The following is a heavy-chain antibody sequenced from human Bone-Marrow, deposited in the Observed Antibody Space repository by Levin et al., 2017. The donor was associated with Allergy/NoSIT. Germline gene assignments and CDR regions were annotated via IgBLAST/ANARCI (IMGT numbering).Heavy chain of an antibody. J-gene: IGHJ3*01. CDR2: ISYSSTTL. CDR1: GFRFGDYT. V-gene: IGHV3-48*01. Sequence: GGSLRLSCAASGFRFGDYTMNWVRQAPGKGLEWLSYISYSSTTLYYADSVKGRFTISRDNAENLLHLQMNDLRPEDTALYYCASPRAILSNAFDVWGRGTMVTVSS. CDR3: ASPRAILSNAFDV. D-gene: IGHD2-15*01.